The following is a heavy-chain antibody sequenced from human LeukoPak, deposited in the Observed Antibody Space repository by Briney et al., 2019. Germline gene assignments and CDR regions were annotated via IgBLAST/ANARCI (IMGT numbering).Heavy chain of an antibody. J-gene: IGHJ4*02. CDR1: GFTFSSYA. Sequence: GGSLRLSCAASGFTFSSYAMHWVRQAPGKGLEWVAVISYDGSNKYYADSVKGRFTISRDNPKNTLYLQMNSLKPEDTAVYYCAKTLDYRGVTVDYWGQGTLVTVSS. D-gene: IGHD4-23*01. CDR2: ISYDGSNK. V-gene: IGHV3-30-3*02. CDR3: AKTLDYRGVTVDY.